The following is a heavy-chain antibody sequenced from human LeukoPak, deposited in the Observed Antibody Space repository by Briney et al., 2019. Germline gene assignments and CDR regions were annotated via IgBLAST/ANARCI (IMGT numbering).Heavy chain of an antibody. D-gene: IGHD1-7*01. J-gene: IGHJ6*03. CDR1: GFTFSSYG. V-gene: IGHV3-33*01. CDR2: IWYDGSNK. CDR3: ARGTTTYYYYYYMDV. Sequence: GGSLRLSCAASGFTFSSYGMHWVRQAPGKGLEWVAVIWYDGSNKDYADSVKGLFTMSRHNSKHTLYLQLHSLRAEATAVYYCARGTTTYYYYYYMDVWGKGTTVTVSS.